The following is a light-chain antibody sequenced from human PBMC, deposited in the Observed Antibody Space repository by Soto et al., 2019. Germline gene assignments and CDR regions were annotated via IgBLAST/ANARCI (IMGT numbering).Light chain of an antibody. CDR2: DAS. CDR1: QDISNY. Sequence: DIQMTQSPSSLSASVGDRVTITCQASQDISNYLNWYQQKPGKAPKLLIYDASYLDTGVTSTFSGSGSGTDFTFTITALQPEDMATYYCQQYDNLPSITFGQGTRLEIK. V-gene: IGKV1-33*01. CDR3: QQYDNLPSIT. J-gene: IGKJ5*01.